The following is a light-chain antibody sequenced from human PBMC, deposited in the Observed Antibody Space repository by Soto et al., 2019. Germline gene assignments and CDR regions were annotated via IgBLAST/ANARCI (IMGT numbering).Light chain of an antibody. J-gene: IGKJ2*01. CDR2: GAS. CDR3: QQGHNWPLT. V-gene: IGKV3-15*01. CDR1: QSISSE. Sequence: EIVMTQSPATLSVSPGERATLSCRASQSISSELAWYQQRPGQPPSLLIYGASTRATGVPDRFTGSGSGSDFTLTISGLQSVDFAVYYCQQGHNWPLTFGQGTRLEI.